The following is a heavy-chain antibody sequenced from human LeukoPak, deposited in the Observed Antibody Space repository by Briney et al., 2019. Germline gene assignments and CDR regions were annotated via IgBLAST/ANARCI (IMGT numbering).Heavy chain of an antibody. D-gene: IGHD1/OR15-1a*01. CDR1: GFTFSSSW. Sequence: PGGSLRLSCAASGFTFSSSWMHWVRQVPGQGLVWVSHIDGDGRITNYGDSVKGRITISRDNAKNILYLQMNSLRAEDTAVYYCARDSPRTGPWGQGILVTVSS. V-gene: IGHV3-74*01. J-gene: IGHJ5*02. CDR3: ARDSPRTGP. CDR2: IDGDGRIT.